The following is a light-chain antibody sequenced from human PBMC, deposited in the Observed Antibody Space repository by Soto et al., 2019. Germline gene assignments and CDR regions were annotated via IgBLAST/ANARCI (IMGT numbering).Light chain of an antibody. V-gene: IGLV2-8*01. Sequence: LTQPPSASGSPGQSVTISCTGTSSDVGGYNYVSWYQQYPGKAPKLMIYEVSKRPSGVPDRFSGSKSGNTASLTVSGLQAEDEADYYCSSYAGSNEGVFGTGTKVTVL. J-gene: IGLJ1*01. CDR3: SSYAGSNEGV. CDR2: EVS. CDR1: SSDVGGYNY.